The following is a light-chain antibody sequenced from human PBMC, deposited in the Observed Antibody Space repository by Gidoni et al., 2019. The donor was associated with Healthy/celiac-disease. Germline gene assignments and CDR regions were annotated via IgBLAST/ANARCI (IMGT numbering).Light chain of an antibody. V-gene: IGKV3-15*01. CDR1: QSVSSN. J-gene: IGKJ4*01. CDR2: GAS. Sequence: EIVMTQSPATLSVSPGERATLSCRASQSVSSNLAWYQQKPGQAPRLLIYGASTRATGIPARFSGSGSGTEFTLTISSLQSEDFAVYYCQQYNNPRTFXGXTKVEIK. CDR3: QQYNNPRT.